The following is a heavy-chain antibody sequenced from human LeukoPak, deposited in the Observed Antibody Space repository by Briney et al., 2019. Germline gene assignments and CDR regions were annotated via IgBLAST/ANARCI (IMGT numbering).Heavy chain of an antibody. CDR1: GYTFTSYY. Sequence: ASVKVSCKASGYTFTSYYMHWVRQAPGQGLEWMGIINPSGGSTSYAQKFQGRVTMTRDTSTSTVYMELSSLRSEDTAVYYCARDICTNGVCYPYMDVWGKGTTVTVSS. CDR2: INPSGGST. D-gene: IGHD2-8*01. V-gene: IGHV1-46*01. J-gene: IGHJ6*03. CDR3: ARDICTNGVCYPYMDV.